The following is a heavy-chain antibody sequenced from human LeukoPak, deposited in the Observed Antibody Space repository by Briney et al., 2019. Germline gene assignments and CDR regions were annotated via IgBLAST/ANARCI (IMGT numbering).Heavy chain of an antibody. D-gene: IGHD4-17*01. Sequence: PSETLSLTCSVSGVSISSYYWSWIRQAPGKGLEWIGNVYYNGSTSYNASPRSRATISVDTSKNQLSLKLSSVTAADTAVYYCAGSSYYGDTDHWGQGALVTVSS. CDR3: AGSSYYGDTDH. CDR2: VYYNGST. CDR1: GVSISSYY. V-gene: IGHV4-59*03. J-gene: IGHJ4*02.